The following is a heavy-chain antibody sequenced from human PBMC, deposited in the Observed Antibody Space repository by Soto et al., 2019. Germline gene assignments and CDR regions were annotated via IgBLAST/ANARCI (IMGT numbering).Heavy chain of an antibody. CDR1: GYTFTGYY. Sequence: ASVKVSCKASGYTFTGYYMHWVRQAPGQGLEWMGWIIPNSGGTNYAQKFQGRVTMTADESTSTAYMELSSLRSEDTAVYYCATGVGYCSSTSCRDYWGQGTLVTVSS. CDR2: IIPNSGGT. D-gene: IGHD2-2*01. CDR3: ATGVGYCSSTSCRDY. V-gene: IGHV1-2*02. J-gene: IGHJ4*02.